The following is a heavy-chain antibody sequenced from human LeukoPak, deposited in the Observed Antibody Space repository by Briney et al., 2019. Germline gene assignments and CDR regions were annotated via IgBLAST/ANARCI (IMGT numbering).Heavy chain of an antibody. J-gene: IGHJ3*02. Sequence: GRSLRLSCAASGFTFSSYGMHWDRQAPGKGLEWVAVIWYDGSNKYYTDSVKGRFTISRDNSKNTLYLQMNSLRAEDTAVYYCARLVFAFDIWGQGTMVTVSS. CDR1: GFTFSSYG. D-gene: IGHD6-19*01. CDR2: IWYDGSNK. V-gene: IGHV3-33*01. CDR3: ARLVFAFDI.